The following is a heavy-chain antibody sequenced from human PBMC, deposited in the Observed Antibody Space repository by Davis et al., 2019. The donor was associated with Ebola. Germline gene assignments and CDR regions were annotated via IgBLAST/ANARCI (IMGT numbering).Heavy chain of an antibody. CDR1: GFTFSNYG. D-gene: IGHD1-26*01. V-gene: IGHV3-23*01. Sequence: GESLKISCAASGFTFSNYGMSWVRQAPGKGLEWVSSISGSGDTTNYADSVKGRFTMSRDNSMNTLYLQMNSLRAEDTAVYYCANWVLVGPTTWGQGTLVTVSS. CDR3: ANWVLVGPTT. CDR2: ISGSGDTT. J-gene: IGHJ5*02.